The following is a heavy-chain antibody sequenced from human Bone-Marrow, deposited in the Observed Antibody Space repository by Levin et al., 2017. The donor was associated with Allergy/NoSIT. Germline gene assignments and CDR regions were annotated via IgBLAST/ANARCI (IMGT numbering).Heavy chain of an antibody. Sequence: GSLRLSCAVYGGSFSGYYWSWIRQPPGKVLEWIGEINHSGSTNYNPSLKSRVTISVDTSKNQFSLKLSSVTAADTAVYYCARRYYYYYYMDVWGKGTTVTVSS. V-gene: IGHV4-34*01. CDR1: GGSFSGYY. J-gene: IGHJ6*03. CDR3: ARRYYYYYYMDV. CDR2: INHSGST.